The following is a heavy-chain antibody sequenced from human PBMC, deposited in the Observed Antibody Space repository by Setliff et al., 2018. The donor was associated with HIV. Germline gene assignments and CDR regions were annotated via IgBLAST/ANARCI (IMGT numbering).Heavy chain of an antibody. CDR1: GFTFGNYA. CDR2: ISANVGTT. D-gene: IGHD1-1*01. CDR3: ASARIPTGGTSTSLDY. J-gene: IGHJ4*02. Sequence: PGESLKISCTASGFTFGNYAMSWVRQVPGRGLEWVSSISANVGTTYFADSVQGRFTISRDDSANILYLHMNSLRVDDTAIYYCASARIPTGGTSTSLDYWGQGALVTVSS. V-gene: IGHV3-23*01.